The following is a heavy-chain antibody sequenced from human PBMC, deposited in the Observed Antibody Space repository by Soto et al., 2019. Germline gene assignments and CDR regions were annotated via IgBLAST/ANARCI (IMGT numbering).Heavy chain of an antibody. V-gene: IGHV4-34*01. D-gene: IGHD6-6*01. CDR2: IYFDGNT. CDR3: VRSSIAPRLFMYPFDY. CDR1: GGSFSDYY. J-gene: IGHJ4*02. Sequence: SETLSLTCAVHGGSFSDYYWSWIRQPPGKGLEWIGNIYFDGNTYYNPSLKSRVTISMDTSKNQVSLRLSSVTAADTAVYYCVRSSIAPRLFMYPFDYWGQGSLVTVSS.